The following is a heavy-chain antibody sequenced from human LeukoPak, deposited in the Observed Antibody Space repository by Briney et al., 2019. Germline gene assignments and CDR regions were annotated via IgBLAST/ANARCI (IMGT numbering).Heavy chain of an antibody. D-gene: IGHD6-13*01. CDR1: GGSLSSYY. CDR2: MYYSGST. CDR3: ASSTIAAAGTLSFDY. V-gene: IGHV4-59*08. J-gene: IGHJ4*02. Sequence: PETLSLTCTVSGGSLSSYYWSWIRQPPGKGLEWIGYMYYSGSTNYNPSLKSRVTISVDTSKNQFSLKLSSVTAADTAVYYCASSTIAAAGTLSFDYWGQGTLVTVSS.